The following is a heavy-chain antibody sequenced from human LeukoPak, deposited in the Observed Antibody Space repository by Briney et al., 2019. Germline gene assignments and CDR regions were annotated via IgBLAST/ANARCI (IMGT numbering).Heavy chain of an antibody. CDR2: INPNSGGT. J-gene: IGHJ5*02. Sequence: GASVTVSYKASEYRFTDKYMHWVRQAPGQGLEWMGRINPNSGGTNYAQKFQGRVTMTTDTSMSTAYMELSRLTSDDTAVYYCARAGGRSWFDPWGQGTLVTVSS. V-gene: IGHV1-2*02. CDR1: EYRFTDKY. CDR3: ARAGGRSWFDP.